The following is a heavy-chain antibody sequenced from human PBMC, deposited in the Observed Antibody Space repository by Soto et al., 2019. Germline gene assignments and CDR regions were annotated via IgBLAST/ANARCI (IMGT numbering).Heavy chain of an antibody. Sequence: QVQLMQSGAEVKKPGSSVKVSCKASGGSFSSYAINWVRQAPGQGLEWMGGIIPMFGTPNYAQKCQGRVTITADESTNTASMELGSLRSEDTAVYYCARVIGGSGWYGSFGSWGQGTLVTVSS. J-gene: IGHJ4*02. CDR3: ARVIGGSGWYGSFGS. CDR2: IIPMFGTP. D-gene: IGHD6-19*01. CDR1: GGSFSSYA. V-gene: IGHV1-69*01.